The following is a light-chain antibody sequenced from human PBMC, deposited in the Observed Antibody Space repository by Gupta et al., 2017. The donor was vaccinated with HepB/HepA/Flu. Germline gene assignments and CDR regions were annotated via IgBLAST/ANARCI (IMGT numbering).Light chain of an antibody. Sequence: QSALTQPPSASGSPGQSVTISCTGTSSDVGGYNNVSWYQRPPGKPTKVSNNEISRRPSGVPDRFSGSRSGNTASLTVSGLQADDEAEYFCSSYAGSSSVVFGAGTTVTVL. CDR1: SSDVGGYNN. CDR3: SSYAGSSSVV. V-gene: IGLV2-8*01. CDR2: EIS. J-gene: IGLJ1*01.